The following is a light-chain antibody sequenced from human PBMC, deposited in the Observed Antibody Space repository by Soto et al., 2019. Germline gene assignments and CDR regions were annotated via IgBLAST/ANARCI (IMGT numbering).Light chain of an antibody. CDR1: ESIDNW. CDR2: DAS. Sequence: IQMTQSPSSLSASVGDRVTITCRASESIDNWLAWYQQKPGKAPKLLVYDASTLQSGVASRFSGSGSGTEFTLIISGLQPDDSATYYCQQYTNTNNPWMFGQGTKVDIK. V-gene: IGKV1-5*01. CDR3: QQYTNTNNPWM. J-gene: IGKJ1*01.